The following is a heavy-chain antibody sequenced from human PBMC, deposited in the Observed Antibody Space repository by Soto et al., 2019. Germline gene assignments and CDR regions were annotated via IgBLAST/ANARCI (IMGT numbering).Heavy chain of an antibody. CDR1: GYTFTSYY. Sequence: QVQLVQSGAEVKKPGASVKVSCKASGYTFTSYYVHWVRQAPGQGLEWMGTINSNGGSTNYAEKFLGRVTMTRDTSTSIVYTELSSLGSDDTAVYYCARGGTTLIGGRVDAFDMWGQGTMVTVSS. V-gene: IGHV1-46*01. J-gene: IGHJ3*02. D-gene: IGHD3-22*01. CDR3: ARGGTTLIGGRVDAFDM. CDR2: INSNGGST.